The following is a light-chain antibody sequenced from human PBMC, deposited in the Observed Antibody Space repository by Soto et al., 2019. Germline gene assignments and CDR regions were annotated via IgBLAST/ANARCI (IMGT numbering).Light chain of an antibody. CDR1: SSDVGGYNY. V-gene: IGLV2-8*01. CDR3: SSYAGSSNV. Sequence: QSALTQPPSASGSPGQSFAISCTGTSSDVGGYNYVSWYQQHPGKAPKLMIYEVNKRPSGVPDRFSGSKSGNTASLTVSGLQAEDDADYYCSSYAGSSNVFGTGTKVTVL. CDR2: EVN. J-gene: IGLJ1*01.